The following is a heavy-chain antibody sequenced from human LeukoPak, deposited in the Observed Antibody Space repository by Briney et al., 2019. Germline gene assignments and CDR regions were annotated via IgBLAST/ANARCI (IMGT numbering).Heavy chain of an antibody. V-gene: IGHV1-2*02. Sequence: ASVKVSCKASGYSFTGYYIHWVRQAPGQGLEWMGWIDPNSGGTKCAQQFQGSDTMTRDTSITTAYMEVSRLISDDTAVYYCARAFTYGSGQRYYWFLDVWGQGTTVTVSS. CDR3: ARAFTYGSGQRYYWFLDV. CDR1: GYSFTGYY. J-gene: IGHJ6*02. CDR2: IDPNSGGT. D-gene: IGHD3-10*01.